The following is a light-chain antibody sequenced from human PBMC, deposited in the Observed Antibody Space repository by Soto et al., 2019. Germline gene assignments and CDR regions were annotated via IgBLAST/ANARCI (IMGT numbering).Light chain of an antibody. CDR3: ATWDDTLNGQVV. CDR2: SNN. Sequence: QSVVTQTPSASGTPGQRVTISCSGSRSNIGSNTVNWYQQLPGTAPKLLIYSNNQRPSGVPDRFSGSKSGTSASLAISGLQSEDEADYYCATWDDTLNGQVVFGGGTKVTVL. J-gene: IGLJ2*01. CDR1: RSNIGSNT. V-gene: IGLV1-44*01.